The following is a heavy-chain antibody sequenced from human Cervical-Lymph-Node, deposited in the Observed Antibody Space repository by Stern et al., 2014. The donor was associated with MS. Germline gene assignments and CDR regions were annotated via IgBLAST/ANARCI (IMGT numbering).Heavy chain of an antibody. CDR2: ISWDGGNK. CDR1: GFTFDDYA. D-gene: IGHD3-3*01. Sequence: EVQLVESGGGLVQPGRSLRLSCGASGFTFDDYAMHWVRQAPGKGLEWVSGISWDGGNKAYADSVKGRFTISRDNTKNSLHLQMNSLRPEDTAFYYCAKDIETLLRFLPYFDSWGQGALVTVSS. V-gene: IGHV3-9*01. J-gene: IGHJ4*02. CDR3: AKDIETLLRFLPYFDS.